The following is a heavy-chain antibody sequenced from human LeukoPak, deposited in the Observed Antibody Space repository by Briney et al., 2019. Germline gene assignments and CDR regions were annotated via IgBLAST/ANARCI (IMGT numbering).Heavy chain of an antibody. V-gene: IGHV3-74*01. CDR1: GFTFSSYW. CDR3: VRDGRYCSGGSCYSGIIDY. Sequence: GGSLRLSCAASGFTFSSYWMHWVRQAPGKGLVWVSRINSDGSSTSYADSVKGRFTISRDNAKNTLYLQMNSLRAEDTAVYYCVRDGRYCSGGSCYSGIIDYWGQGTPVTVSS. CDR2: INSDGSST. D-gene: IGHD2-15*01. J-gene: IGHJ4*02.